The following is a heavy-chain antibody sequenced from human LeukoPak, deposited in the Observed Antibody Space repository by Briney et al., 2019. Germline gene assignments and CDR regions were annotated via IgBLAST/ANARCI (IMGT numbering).Heavy chain of an antibody. CDR1: GGSISSSSYY. Sequence: SETLSLTCTVSGGSISSSSYYWGWIRQPPGKGLEWIGSIYYSGSTYYNPSLKSRVTISVDTSKNQFSLKLSSVTAADTAVYYCARMGGSSALNYYYYYYMDVWGKGTTVTVSS. CDR2: IYYSGST. CDR3: ARMGGSSALNYYYYYYMDV. J-gene: IGHJ6*03. V-gene: IGHV4-39*07. D-gene: IGHD3-10*01.